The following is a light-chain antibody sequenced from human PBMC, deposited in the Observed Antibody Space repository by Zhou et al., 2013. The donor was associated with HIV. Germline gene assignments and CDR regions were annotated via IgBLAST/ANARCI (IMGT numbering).Light chain of an antibody. V-gene: IGKV3D-20*02. CDR1: QSISTFY. CDR3: QQRYSWPIT. Sequence: EIVLTQSPGTLSLSPGERATLSCRASQSISTFYVAWYQQKPGQAPRLLIFGASTRATGIPDRFSGSGSGTDFTLTISRLEPEDFAIYYCQQRYSWPITFGQGTRLEIK. CDR2: GAS. J-gene: IGKJ5*01.